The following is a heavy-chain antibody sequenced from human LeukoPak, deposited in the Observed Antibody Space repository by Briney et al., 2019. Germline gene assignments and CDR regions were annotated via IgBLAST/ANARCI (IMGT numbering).Heavy chain of an antibody. D-gene: IGHD6-13*01. Sequence: GGSLRLSCAASGFTFSSYSMNWVRQAPGKGLEWVSSISSSSSYIYYADSVKGRFTISRDNAKNSLYLQMNSLRAEDTAVYYCATLGEAAAGSYWGQGTLVTVSS. J-gene: IGHJ4*02. CDR1: GFTFSSYS. V-gene: IGHV3-21*01. CDR2: ISSSSSYI. CDR3: ATLGEAAAGSY.